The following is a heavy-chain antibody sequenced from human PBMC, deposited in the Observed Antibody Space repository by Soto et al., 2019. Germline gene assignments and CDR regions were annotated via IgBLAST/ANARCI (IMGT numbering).Heavy chain of an antibody. D-gene: IGHD3-3*01. V-gene: IGHV3-23*01. J-gene: IGHJ6*02. CDR1: GFTFSSYA. CDR2: ISGSGGST. Sequence: GGSLRLSCAASGFTFSSYAMSWVRQAPGKGLEWVSAISGSGGSTYYADSVKGRFTISRDNSKNTLYLQMNSLRAEDTAVYYCAKEGPYGAYYDFWSGGSRMDVWGQGTTVTVSS. CDR3: AKEGPYGAYYDFWSGGSRMDV.